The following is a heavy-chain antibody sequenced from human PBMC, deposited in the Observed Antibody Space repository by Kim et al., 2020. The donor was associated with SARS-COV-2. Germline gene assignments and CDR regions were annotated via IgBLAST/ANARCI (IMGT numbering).Heavy chain of an antibody. Sequence: GGSLRLSCAASGFTFDDYGMSWVRQAPGKGLEWVSGINWNGGSTGYADSVKGRFTISRDNAKNSLYLQMNSLRAEDTALYYCARWGRDSSGYYKSYYYYYMDVWGTGTTVTVS. CDR1: GFTFDDYG. D-gene: IGHD3-22*01. J-gene: IGHJ6*03. V-gene: IGHV3-20*04. CDR2: INWNGGST. CDR3: ARWGRDSSGYYKSYYYYYMDV.